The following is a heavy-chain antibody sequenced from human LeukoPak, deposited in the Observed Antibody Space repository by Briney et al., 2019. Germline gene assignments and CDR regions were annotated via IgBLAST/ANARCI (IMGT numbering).Heavy chain of an antibody. CDR1: GGSISSYY. D-gene: IGHD5-18*01. CDR2: IYYSGST. Sequence: SETLSLTCTVSGGSISSYYWSWIRQPPGKGLEWIGYIYYSGSTNYNPSLKSRVTISVDTSKNQFSLKLSSVTAADTAVYYCARGNSYGSPTLDHWGQGTPVTVSS. CDR3: ARGNSYGSPTLDH. V-gene: IGHV4-59*01. J-gene: IGHJ4*02.